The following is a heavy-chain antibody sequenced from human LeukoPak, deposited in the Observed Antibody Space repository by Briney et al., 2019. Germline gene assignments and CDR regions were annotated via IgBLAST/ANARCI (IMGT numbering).Heavy chain of an antibody. CDR2: IWYDGSNK. CDR3: ARAGYCSSTSCFYYYGMDV. D-gene: IGHD2-2*01. V-gene: IGHV3-33*08. CDR1: GFTFDSNY. J-gene: IGHJ6*02. Sequence: PGGSLRLSCAASGFTFDSNYLSWVRQAPGKGLEWVAVIWYDGSNKYYADSVKGRFTISRDNSKNTLYLRMNSLRAEDTAVYYCARAGYCSSTSCFYYYGMDVWGQGTTVTVSS.